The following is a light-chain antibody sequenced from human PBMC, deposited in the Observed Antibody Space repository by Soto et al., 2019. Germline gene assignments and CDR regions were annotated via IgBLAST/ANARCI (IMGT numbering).Light chain of an antibody. V-gene: IGKV3-11*01. CDR1: QSISNS. Sequence: EIVLTQSPVTLSLSPGERATLSCRASQSISNSLAWYQEKPGQAPRLLIYDSSNRATGIPPRFSGSGSGTDFTLTISSLEPEDFATYYCLQHNSYPRITFGQGTRLEIK. CDR3: LQHNSYPRIT. J-gene: IGKJ5*01. CDR2: DSS.